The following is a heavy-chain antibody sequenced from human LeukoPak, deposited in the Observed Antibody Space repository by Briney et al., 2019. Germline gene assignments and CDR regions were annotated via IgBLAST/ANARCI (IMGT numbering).Heavy chain of an antibody. D-gene: IGHD3-22*01. Sequence: GGSLRLSCAASGFTFSSYSMNWVRQAPGKGLEWVSSISTSSSYIYYADSVKGRFTISRDNAKNSLYLQMNSLRAEDTAVYYCARGPPYTYDSSGYYETDYWGQGTLVTVSS. CDR3: ARGPPYTYDSSGYYETDY. CDR1: GFTFSSYS. CDR2: ISTSSSYI. J-gene: IGHJ4*02. V-gene: IGHV3-21*01.